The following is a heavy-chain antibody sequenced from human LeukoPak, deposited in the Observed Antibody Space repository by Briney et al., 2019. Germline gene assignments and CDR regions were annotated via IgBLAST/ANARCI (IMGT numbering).Heavy chain of an antibody. CDR2: ISSSSSTI. J-gene: IGHJ6*02. CDR3: ARELLWFGEPIPYYYGMDV. V-gene: IGHV3-48*01. D-gene: IGHD3-10*01. CDR1: VFTFSSYS. Sequence: GGSLRLSCAASVFTFSSYSMNWVRQAPGKGLEWVSYISSSSSTIYYADSVKGRFTISRDNAKNSLYLQMNSLRAEDTAVYYCARELLWFGEPIPYYYGMDVWGQGTTVTVSS.